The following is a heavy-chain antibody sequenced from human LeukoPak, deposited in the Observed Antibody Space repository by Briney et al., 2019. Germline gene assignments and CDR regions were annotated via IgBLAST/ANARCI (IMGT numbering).Heavy chain of an antibody. V-gene: IGHV1-69*05. CDR1: AGTFSSYA. CDR3: ARDARGKGGYDLEGPYAFDI. Sequence: ASVKVSCKASAGTFSSYAISWVRQAPGQGREGMGGIIPICGTANYAQKFQGRVTITTDESTSTAYMELSSLRSEDTAVYYCARDARGKGGYDLEGPYAFDIWGQGTMVTVSS. D-gene: IGHD5-12*01. J-gene: IGHJ3*02. CDR2: IIPICGTA.